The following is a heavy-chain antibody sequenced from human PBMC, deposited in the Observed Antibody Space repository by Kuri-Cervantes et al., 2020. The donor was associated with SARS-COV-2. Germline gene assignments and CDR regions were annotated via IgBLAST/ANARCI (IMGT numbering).Heavy chain of an antibody. CDR2: IYSSENA. Sequence: SCAAFGFTVGNNYMSWFRQAPGKGLEWVSVIYSSENAYYADSVEGRFTISRDNSKNMVYLQMNDLRAEDTAVYYCVRDRGERGHWGQGTLVTVSS. CDR1: GFTVGNNY. CDR3: VRDRGERGH. J-gene: IGHJ4*02. D-gene: IGHD6-25*01. V-gene: IGHV3-53*01.